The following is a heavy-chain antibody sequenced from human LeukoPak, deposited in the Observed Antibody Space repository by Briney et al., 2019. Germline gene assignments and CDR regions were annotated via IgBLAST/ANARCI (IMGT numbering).Heavy chain of an antibody. J-gene: IGHJ4*02. CDR3: ARILPISGRDS. V-gene: IGHV3-74*01. CDR2: INSDGSST. Sequence: GGSLRLSCAASGFTFSSYWMHWVRQAPGKGLVWVSRINSDGSSTSYADSVKGRFTISRDNAKNTVYLQMNSLRGEDTAVYYCARILPISGRDSWGQGTLVTVSS. D-gene: IGHD2-15*01. CDR1: GFTFSSYW.